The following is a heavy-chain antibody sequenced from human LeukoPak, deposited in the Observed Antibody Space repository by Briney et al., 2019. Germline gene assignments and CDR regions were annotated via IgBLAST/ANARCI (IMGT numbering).Heavy chain of an antibody. CDR3: ARDSSFARSGSYPPPFDS. V-gene: IGHV3-21*01. J-gene: IGHJ4*02. Sequence: ETLSPTCTVSGGSISSSSYYWGWIRQPPGKGLEWVSSITSSSTYIYYADSVRGRFTISRDNAKNSLYLQMNSLRAEDTAVYYCARDSSFARSGSYPPPFDSWGQGTLVTVSS. CDR2: ITSSSTYI. D-gene: IGHD1-26*01. CDR1: GGSISSSS.